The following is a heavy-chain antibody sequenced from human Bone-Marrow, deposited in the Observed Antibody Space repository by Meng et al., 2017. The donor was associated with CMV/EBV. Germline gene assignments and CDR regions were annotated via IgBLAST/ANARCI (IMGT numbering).Heavy chain of an antibody. Sequence: ASVKVSCKASGYTFTSYGINWVRQAPGQGLEWMGWISTYNGSTSYAQKFQGRVTMTRDTSTSTVYMELSSLRSEDTAVYYCARGWSSSSSPFDWWGQGTLVTVSS. J-gene: IGHJ4*02. CDR2: ISTYNGST. CDR3: ARGWSSSSSPFDW. D-gene: IGHD6-6*01. CDR1: GYTFTSYG. V-gene: IGHV1-18*01.